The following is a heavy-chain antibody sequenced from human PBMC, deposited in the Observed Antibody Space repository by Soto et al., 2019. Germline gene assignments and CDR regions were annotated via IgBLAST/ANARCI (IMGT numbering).Heavy chain of an antibody. CDR1: GGSISSYY. Sequence: PSETLSLTCTVSGGSISSYYWSWIRQPPGKGLEWIGYIYYSGSTNYNPSLKSRVTISVDTSKNQFSLKRSSVTAADTAVYYCARLETRYYFDYWGQGTLVTVSS. J-gene: IGHJ4*02. CDR2: IYYSGST. CDR3: ARLETRYYFDY. D-gene: IGHD1-1*01. V-gene: IGHV4-59*01.